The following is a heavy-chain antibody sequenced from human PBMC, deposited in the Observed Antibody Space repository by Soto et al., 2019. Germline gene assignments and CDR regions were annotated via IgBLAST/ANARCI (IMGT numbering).Heavy chain of an antibody. D-gene: IGHD6-13*01. CDR1: CGSFSGYY. CDR2: INHSGST. J-gene: IGHJ6*02. V-gene: IGHV4-34*01. CDR3: ARGGEQQLVRYYYYGMDV. Sequence: SETLSLTCAVYCGSFSGYYWSWIRQPPGKGLEWIGEINHSGSTNYNPSLKSRVTISVDTSKNQFSLKLSSATAADTAVYYCARGGEQQLVRYYYYGMDVWGQGTTVTVSS.